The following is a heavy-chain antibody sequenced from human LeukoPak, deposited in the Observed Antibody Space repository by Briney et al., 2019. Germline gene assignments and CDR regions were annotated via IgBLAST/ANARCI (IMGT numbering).Heavy chain of an antibody. CDR2: IYYSGST. CDR1: GGSMSNYY. V-gene: IGHV4-59*08. CDR3: ARRGGNSAYGLDV. Sequence: SETLSLTCTVSGGSMSNYYWTWIRQPPGKGLEWIGYIYYSGSTNYNPSLKSRVTISVDTSKNQFSLNLSSVTAADAAVYYCARRGGNSAYGLDVWGQGTTVTVSS. D-gene: IGHD4-23*01. J-gene: IGHJ6*02.